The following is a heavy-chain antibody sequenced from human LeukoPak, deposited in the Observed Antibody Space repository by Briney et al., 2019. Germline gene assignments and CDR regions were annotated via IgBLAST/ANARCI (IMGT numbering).Heavy chain of an antibody. J-gene: IGHJ6*04. Sequence: GSLRLSCAASGFTFSSYAMSWVRQAPGKGLEWVSAISGSGGSTYYADSVKGRFTISRDNSKNTLYLQMNSLRAEDTAVYYCAKDAGLGIRSSYGMDVWGKGTTVTVSS. D-gene: IGHD7-27*01. CDR1: GFTFSSYA. V-gene: IGHV3-23*01. CDR2: ISGSGGST. CDR3: AKDAGLGIRSSYGMDV.